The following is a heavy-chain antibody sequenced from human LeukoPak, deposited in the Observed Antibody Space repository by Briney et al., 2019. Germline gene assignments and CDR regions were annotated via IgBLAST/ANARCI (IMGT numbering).Heavy chain of an antibody. Sequence: GESLRLSCAASGFTFSSYSMNWVRQAPGKGLEWVSSISSSSSYIYYADSVKGRFTISRDNAKNSLYLQMNSLRAEDTAVYYCARDITFGGAITDWGQGTLVTVSS. V-gene: IGHV3-21*01. J-gene: IGHJ4*02. CDR3: ARDITFGGAITD. CDR2: ISSSSSYI. CDR1: GFTFSSYS. D-gene: IGHD3-16*01.